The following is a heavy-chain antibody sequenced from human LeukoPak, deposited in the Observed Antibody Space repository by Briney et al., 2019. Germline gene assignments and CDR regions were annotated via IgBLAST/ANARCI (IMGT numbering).Heavy chain of an antibody. Sequence: SETLSLTCSVSGGSISSYYWGWLRQPPGKGLEWIGSIYHSGSTYYNPSLKSRVTISVDTSKNQFSLKLSSVTAADTAVYYCAGPGIAVAGLDYWGQGTLVTVSS. V-gene: IGHV4-38-2*01. CDR1: GGSISSYY. CDR3: AGPGIAVAGLDY. CDR2: IYHSGST. J-gene: IGHJ4*02. D-gene: IGHD6-19*01.